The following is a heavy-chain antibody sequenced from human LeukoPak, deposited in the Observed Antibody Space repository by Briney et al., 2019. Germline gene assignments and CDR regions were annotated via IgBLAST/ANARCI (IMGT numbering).Heavy chain of an antibody. CDR2: IYHSGST. V-gene: IGHV4-59*01. CDR3: ARVGGMTTINQAAFDI. Sequence: PSETLSLTCSVSGGSINSDYWNWIRQPPGKGLEWIGYIYHSGSTNYNPSLKSRVTISIDESKKQSSLKLISVTAADTAIYYCARVGGMTTINQAAFDIWGQGTMVTVSS. D-gene: IGHD5-24*01. J-gene: IGHJ3*02. CDR1: GGSINSDY.